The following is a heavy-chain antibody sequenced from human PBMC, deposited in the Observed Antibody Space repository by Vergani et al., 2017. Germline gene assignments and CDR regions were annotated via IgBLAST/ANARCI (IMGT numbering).Heavy chain of an antibody. V-gene: IGHV7-4-1*02. CDR3: ARVLGLLWFGDYGMDV. Sequence: QVQLVQSGSELKKPGASVKVSCKASGYTFTSYSVNWVRQAPGQGLEWMGWINTNTGNPTYVQGFTGRFVFSLDTSGSTAYLQISSLKAEDSAVYYYARVLGLLWFGDYGMDVWGQGTTVTVSS. CDR2: INTNTGNP. J-gene: IGHJ6*02. D-gene: IGHD3-10*01. CDR1: GYTFTSYS.